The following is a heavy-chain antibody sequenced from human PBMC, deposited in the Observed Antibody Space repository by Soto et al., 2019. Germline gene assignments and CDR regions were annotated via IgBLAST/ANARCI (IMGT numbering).Heavy chain of an antibody. CDR2: IIPIFGTA. D-gene: IGHD3-22*01. Sequence: SVKVSCKASGGTFSSYAISWVRQAPGQGLEWTGGIIPIFGTANYAQKFQGRVTITADESTSTAYMELSSLRSEDTAVYYCAGTXYYYDSSGYTKPGAFDIWGQGTMVTVSS. J-gene: IGHJ3*02. V-gene: IGHV1-69*13. CDR3: AGTXYYYDSSGYTKPGAFDI. CDR1: GGTFSSYA.